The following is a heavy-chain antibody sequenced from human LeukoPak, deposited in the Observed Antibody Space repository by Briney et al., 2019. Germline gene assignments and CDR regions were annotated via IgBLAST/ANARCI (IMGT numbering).Heavy chain of an antibody. D-gene: IGHD3-10*02. CDR1: GDSISSYY. CDR3: ARCTGSLYLDC. Sequence: SGTLSLTCTVSGDSISSYYWSWIRQSPGKGLEWIGHIYYSGSTNYNPSLKSRVTISVDTSKSQFSLKLDSVTAADTAVYFCARCTGSLYLDCWGQGTLVTVSS. V-gene: IGHV4-59*01. CDR2: IYYSGST. J-gene: IGHJ4*02.